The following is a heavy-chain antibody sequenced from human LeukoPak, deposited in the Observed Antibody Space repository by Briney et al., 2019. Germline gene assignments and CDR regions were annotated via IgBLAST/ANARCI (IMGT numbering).Heavy chain of an antibody. Sequence: GASVKVSCKASGGTFSSYAISWVRQAPGQGLEWMGGIIPIFGTANYAQKFQGRVTITTDESTSTAYMELSSLRSEDTAVYYCARVRQGGTYYYYYMDVWGKGTTVTVSS. CDR3: ARVRQGGTYYYYYMDV. CDR2: IIPIFGTA. D-gene: IGHD3-16*01. J-gene: IGHJ6*03. V-gene: IGHV1-69*05. CDR1: GGTFSSYA.